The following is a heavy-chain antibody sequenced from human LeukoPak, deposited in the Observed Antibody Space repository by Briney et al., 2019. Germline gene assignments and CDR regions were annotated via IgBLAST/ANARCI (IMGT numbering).Heavy chain of an antibody. Sequence: SETLSLTCAVYGGSFSGYYWSWIRQPPGKGLEWIGEINHSGSTNYNPSLTSRVTISVDTSKNQFSLKLSSVTAADTAVYYCERHKDYYYSYMDVWGKGTTVTISS. V-gene: IGHV4-34*01. J-gene: IGHJ6*03. CDR3: ERHKDYYYSYMDV. CDR1: GGSFSGYY. CDR2: INHSGST.